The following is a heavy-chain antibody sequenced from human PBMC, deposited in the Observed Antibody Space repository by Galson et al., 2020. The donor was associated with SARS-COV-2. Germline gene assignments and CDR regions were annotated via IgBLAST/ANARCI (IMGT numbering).Heavy chain of an antibody. J-gene: IGHJ2*01. CDR2: INHSGST. D-gene: IGHD3-10*01. CDR3: ARGLWGLWYFEL. CDR1: GGSFSGYY. V-gene: IGHV4-34*01. Sequence: ETSETLSLTCAVYGGSFSGYYWSWIRKPPGKGLEWIGQINHSGSTNYNPSLKSRVTISVDTSKNQFSLKLSSVTAADTAVYYCARGLWGLWYFELWGRGTLVTVSA.